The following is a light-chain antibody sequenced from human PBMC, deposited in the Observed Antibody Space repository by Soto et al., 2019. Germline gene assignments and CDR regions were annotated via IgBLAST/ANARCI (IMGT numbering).Light chain of an antibody. CDR3: QQSYITPLT. V-gene: IGKV1-39*01. Sequence: DIQMTQSPSSLSASIGDRVTITCRASETISTYLNWYQQRPGRAPRLLIYAASTLQGGIPSRCSGSGSGTDFTLTISSLQHEDFATYYCQQSYITPLTFGGGTNVEI. J-gene: IGKJ4*01. CDR2: AAS. CDR1: ETISTY.